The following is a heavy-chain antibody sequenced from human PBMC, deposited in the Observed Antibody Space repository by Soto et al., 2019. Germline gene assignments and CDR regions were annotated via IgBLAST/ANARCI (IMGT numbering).Heavy chain of an antibody. V-gene: IGHV3-23*01. Sequence: GGSLKLSCAASGFTFSTYAMSWVRQAPGKGLEWVSAISRDAYDIYYADSVKGRFTISRDNSKHMLYLQMNSLRTEDTAVYYCAHPRGYGVFDAYDIWGQGAMVTVSS. CDR1: GFTFSTYA. J-gene: IGHJ3*02. CDR3: AHPRGYGVFDAYDI. D-gene: IGHD4-17*01. CDR2: ISRDAYDI.